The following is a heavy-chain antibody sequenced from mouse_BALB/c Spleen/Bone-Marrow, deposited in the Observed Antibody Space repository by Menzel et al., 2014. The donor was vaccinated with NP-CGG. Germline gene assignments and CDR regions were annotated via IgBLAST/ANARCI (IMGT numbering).Heavy chain of an antibody. J-gene: IGHJ4*01. CDR3: VRDYGYGAMDY. CDR2: ISSGSITI. V-gene: IGHV5-17*02. Sequence: EVHLVESGGGLVQPGGSRKLSCAASGFTFSSFAMHWVRQAPEKGLEWVAYISSGSITIYYADTVKGRFTISRDNPKNTLFLQMTSLRSEDTAMYYCVRDYGYGAMDYWVQGTSVTGSS. D-gene: IGHD1-2*01. CDR1: GFTFSSFA.